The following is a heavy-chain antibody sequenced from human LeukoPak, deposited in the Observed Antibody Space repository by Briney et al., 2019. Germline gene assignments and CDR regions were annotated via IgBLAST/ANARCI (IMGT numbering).Heavy chain of an antibody. CDR3: AKSVTGTVD. V-gene: IGHV3-23*01. Sequence: GGSLRLSCAASGFTFSSYWMTWVRQAPGKGLEWVSTISGSGGNTYYADSVKGRFTISRDNSKNTLSLQMNSLRGEDTAVYYCAKSVTGTVDWGQGTLVTVSS. J-gene: IGHJ4*02. CDR1: GFTFSSYW. D-gene: IGHD6-19*01. CDR2: ISGSGGNT.